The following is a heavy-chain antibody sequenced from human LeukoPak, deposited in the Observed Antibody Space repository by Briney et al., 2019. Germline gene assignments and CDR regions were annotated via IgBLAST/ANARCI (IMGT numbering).Heavy chain of an antibody. CDR2: ISTRGST. J-gene: IGHJ6*04. V-gene: IGHV4-61*02. CDR3: ARDLTQTSRVGHYHNWKMDV. D-gene: IGHD1-1*01. Sequence: SETLSLTCTVSGGSISGDTHYWSWIRQPAGKGLEWLGRISTRGSTSYNPSLKGRVSISMDASNNHFSLKLISVTAADTAVYYCARDLTQTSRVGHYHNWKMDVWGKGTTVAVSS. CDR1: GGSISGDTHY.